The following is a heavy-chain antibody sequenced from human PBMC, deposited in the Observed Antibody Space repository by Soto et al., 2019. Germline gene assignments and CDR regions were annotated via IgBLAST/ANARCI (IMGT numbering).Heavy chain of an antibody. V-gene: IGHV3-23*01. CDR2: ISGSGGST. CDR1: GFTFSSYA. CDR3: ARGKDVGSGYLNWFAP. Sequence: TGGSLRLSCAASGFTFSSYAMSWVRQAPGKGLEWVSVISGSGGSTYYADSVKGRLAISRDNSKNTLYLQMNSLRAEDTAVYYCARGKDVGSGYLNWFAPWGQGTLVTVSS. D-gene: IGHD3-22*01. J-gene: IGHJ5*02.